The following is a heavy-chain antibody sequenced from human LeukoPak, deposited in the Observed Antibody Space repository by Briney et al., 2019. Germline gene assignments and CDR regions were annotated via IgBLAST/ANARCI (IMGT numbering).Heavy chain of an antibody. Sequence: ASVKVSCKVSGYTLTELSMHWVRQAPGKGLEWMGGFDPEDGETIYAQKFQGRVTMTEDTSTDTAYMELSSLRSEDTAVYYCATGITTTSYDIVATIWKYNWFDPWGQGTLVTVSS. CDR3: ATGITTTSYDIVATIWKYNWFDP. D-gene: IGHD5-12*01. CDR1: GYTLTELS. CDR2: FDPEDGET. J-gene: IGHJ5*02. V-gene: IGHV1-24*01.